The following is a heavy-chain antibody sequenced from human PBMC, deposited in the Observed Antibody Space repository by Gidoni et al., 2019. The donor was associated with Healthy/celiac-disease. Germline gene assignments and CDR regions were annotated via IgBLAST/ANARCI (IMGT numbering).Heavy chain of an antibody. CDR3: ARTSSYDGTTGTFDY. J-gene: IGHJ4*02. CDR1: GFSSSTSGMR. CDR2: IDWDDDK. V-gene: IGHV2-70*04. D-gene: IGHD1-1*01. Sequence: QVTVKESGPALVKPTQTLTLTCTFSGFSSSTSGMRVSWIRQPPGKALEWLARIDWDDDKFYSTSLKTRLTISKDTSKHQVVLTMTNMDPVDTATYYCARTSSYDGTTGTFDYWGQGTLVTVSS.